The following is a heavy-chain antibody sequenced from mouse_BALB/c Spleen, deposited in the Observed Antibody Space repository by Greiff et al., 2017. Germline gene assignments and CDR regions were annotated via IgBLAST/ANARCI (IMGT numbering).Heavy chain of an antibody. CDR2: INPYNDGT. D-gene: IGHD2-2*01. V-gene: IGHV1-14*01. CDR3: ARSDYYGYPLYAMDY. CDR1: GYTFTSYV. J-gene: IGHJ4*01. Sequence: EVKLVESGPELVKPGASVKMSCKASGYTFTSYVMHWVKQKPGQGLEWIGYINPYNDGTKYNEKFKGKATLTSDKSSSTAYMELSSLTSEDSAVYYCARSDYYGYPLYAMDYWGQGTSVTVSS.